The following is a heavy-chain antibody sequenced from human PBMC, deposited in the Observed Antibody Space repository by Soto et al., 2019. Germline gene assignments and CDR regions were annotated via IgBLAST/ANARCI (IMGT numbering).Heavy chain of an antibody. Sequence: ASVKVSCKASGYSFATYGFSWVRQAPGQGLECVGWISTHNGDTHYSQKFQGRVTLTTDTSTNTGYMELRSLTSDDTAVYFCATEPIYYNDGSGYYPLGHWGQGALVTVSS. CDR2: ISTHNGDT. J-gene: IGHJ4*02. CDR3: ATEPIYYNDGSGYYPLGH. D-gene: IGHD3-22*01. V-gene: IGHV1-18*04. CDR1: GYSFATYG.